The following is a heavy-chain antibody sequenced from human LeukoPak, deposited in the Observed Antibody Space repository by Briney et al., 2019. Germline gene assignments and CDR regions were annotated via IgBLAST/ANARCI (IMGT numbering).Heavy chain of an antibody. D-gene: IGHD1-26*01. CDR3: ARRGTGGIVGTTTIDY. V-gene: IGHV4-59*12. Sequence: PSETLSLTCTVSGGSISSYYWSWIRQPPEKGLEWIGYIYYSVSTNYNPSLKSRVTISLDTSKNQFSLKLSSVTAADTAVYYCARRGTGGIVGTTTIDYWGQGTLVTVSS. CDR2: IYYSVST. J-gene: IGHJ4*02. CDR1: GGSISSYY.